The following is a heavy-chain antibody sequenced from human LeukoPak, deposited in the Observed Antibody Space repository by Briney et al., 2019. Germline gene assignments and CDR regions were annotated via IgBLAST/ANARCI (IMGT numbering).Heavy chain of an antibody. CDR1: GFTFSSYA. J-gene: IGHJ4*02. V-gene: IGHV3-23*01. CDR3: AKGKGSGSYYITDY. D-gene: IGHD3-10*01. CDR2: ISGSGGST. Sequence: PGGSLRLSCAASGFTFSSYAMSWVRQAPGKGLEWVSAISGSGGSTYYADSVKGRFTISRDNSKNTLYLQMNSLRAEDTAVYYCAKGKGSGSYYITDYWGQGTLVTVSS.